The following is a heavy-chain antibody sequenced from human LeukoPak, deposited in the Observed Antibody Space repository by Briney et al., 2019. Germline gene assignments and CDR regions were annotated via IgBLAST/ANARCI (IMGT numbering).Heavy chain of an antibody. D-gene: IGHD4-11*01. V-gene: IGHV3-23*01. CDR3: AKDPASDYYNWFDP. J-gene: IGHJ5*02. Sequence: GGSLRLSCAASGFTFHTYAMNWVRQAPGKGLEWVAAISGSGGATHYADSVKGRFTISRDNSQNTLYLQMSSLRDEDTALYYCAKDPASDYYNWFDPWGQGTLVTVS. CDR2: ISGSGGAT. CDR1: GFTFHTYA.